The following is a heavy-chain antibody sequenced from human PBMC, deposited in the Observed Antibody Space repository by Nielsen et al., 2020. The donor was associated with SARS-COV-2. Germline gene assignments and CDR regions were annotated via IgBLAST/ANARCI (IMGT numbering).Heavy chain of an antibody. J-gene: IGHJ6*02. CDR3: AKDRTAYYYGMDV. Sequence: GESLKISCAASGFTFDDYGMSWVRQAPGKGLEWVSGINWNGGSTGYADSVKGRFTVSRDNPKSTLLLQMSSLRAEDTAVYFCAKDRTAYYYGMDVWGQGTTVTVSS. CDR2: INWNGGST. V-gene: IGHV3-20*04. CDR1: GFTFDDYG.